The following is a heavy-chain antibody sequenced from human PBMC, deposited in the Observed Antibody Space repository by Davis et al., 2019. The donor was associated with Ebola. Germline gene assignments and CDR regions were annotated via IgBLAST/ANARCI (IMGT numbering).Heavy chain of an antibody. J-gene: IGHJ4*02. V-gene: IGHV3-73*01. CDR1: GFTFSGAA. CDR3: TSTVTTGQSDY. CDR2: IRSKANSYAT. Sequence: GGSLRLSCAASGFTFSGAALHWVRQASGKGLEWVGRIRSKANSYATAYAASVKGRFTISRDDSKNTAYLQMNSLKTEDTAVYYCTSTVTTGQSDYWGQGTLVTVSS. D-gene: IGHD4-17*01.